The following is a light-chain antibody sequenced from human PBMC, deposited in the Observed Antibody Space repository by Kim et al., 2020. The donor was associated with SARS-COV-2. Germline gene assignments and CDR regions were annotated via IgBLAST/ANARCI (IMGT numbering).Light chain of an antibody. V-gene: IGKV3-20*01. Sequence: EIVLTQSPGTLSLPPGERATLSCRASQSISSTYLAWYQQKPGQAPRLLIYGASSRVTGIPDRFSGSGSGTDFTLTISRLEPEDFAVYYCQQYGSSPPYTFGQGTKLEI. J-gene: IGKJ2*01. CDR2: GAS. CDR1: QSISSTY. CDR3: QQYGSSPPYT.